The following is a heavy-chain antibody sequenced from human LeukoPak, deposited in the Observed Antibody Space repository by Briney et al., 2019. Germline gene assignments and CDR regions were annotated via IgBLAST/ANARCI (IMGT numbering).Heavy chain of an antibody. CDR1: GFTFSSYA. V-gene: IGHV3-23*01. D-gene: IGHD3-22*01. Sequence: GGSLRLSCAASGFTFSSYAMSWVRQAPGKGLEWVSVISGSGGSTYYADSLKGRFTISRDNSKNTLYLQMSSLTAEDTAVYYCAKECGRHYDDRAFDIWGQGTMVTVSS. J-gene: IGHJ3*02. CDR2: ISGSGGST. CDR3: AKECGRHYDDRAFDI.